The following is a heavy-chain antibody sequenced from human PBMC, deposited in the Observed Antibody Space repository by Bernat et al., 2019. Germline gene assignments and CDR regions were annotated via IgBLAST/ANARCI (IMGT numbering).Heavy chain of an antibody. CDR2: ISGSGGST. V-gene: IGHV3-23*01. CDR1: GFTFSSYA. Sequence: EVQLLESGGGLVQPGGSLRLSCAASGFTFSSYAMNWVRQAPGKGLEWVSAISGSGGSTFYADSVKGRFTISRDSSKNTLYLQMTSLRVEDTAVYYWVKGDGDFWSGEYYYNYYMDVWGKGTTVTVSS. D-gene: IGHD3-3*01. J-gene: IGHJ6*03. CDR3: VKGDGDFWSGEYYYNYYMDV.